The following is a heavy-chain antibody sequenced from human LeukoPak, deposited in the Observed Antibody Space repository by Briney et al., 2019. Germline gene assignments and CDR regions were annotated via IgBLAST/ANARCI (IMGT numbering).Heavy chain of an antibody. J-gene: IGHJ2*01. D-gene: IGHD6-13*01. CDR1: GFIVSSNY. V-gene: IGHV3-13*01. CDR3: ARAAYSSTWYSRYFDL. CDR2: IGTAGEI. Sequence: GGSLRLSCVASGFIVSSNYMSWVRQAPGKGLEWVSGIGTAGEIYYPGSVKGRFTISRENAKNSLYLQMNSLRAGDTAVYYCARAAYSSTWYSRYFDLWGRGTLVTVSS.